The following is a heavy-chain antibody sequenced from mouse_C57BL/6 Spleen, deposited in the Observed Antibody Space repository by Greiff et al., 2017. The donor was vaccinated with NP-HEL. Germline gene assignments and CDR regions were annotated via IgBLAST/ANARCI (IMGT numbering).Heavy chain of an antibody. CDR2: IDPSDSYT. CDR1: GYTFTSYW. Sequence: VQLQQPGAELVRPGTSVKLSCKASGYTFTSYWMHWVKQRPGQGLEWIGVIDPSDSYTNYNQKFKGKATLTVDTSSSTAYMQLSSLTSEDSAVYYCARTLGHSWFAYWGQGTLVTVSA. J-gene: IGHJ3*01. D-gene: IGHD4-1*01. CDR3: ARTLGHSWFAY. V-gene: IGHV1-59*01.